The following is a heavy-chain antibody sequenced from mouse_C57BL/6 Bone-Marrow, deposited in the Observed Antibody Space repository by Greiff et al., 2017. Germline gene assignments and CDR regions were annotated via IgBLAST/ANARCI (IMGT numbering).Heavy chain of an antibody. Sequence: EVKLVESGGGLVQPGGSMKLSCAASGFTFSDAWMDWVRQSPEKGLEWVAEIRNKANNHATYYAESVKGRFTISRDDSKSSVYLQMNSLRAEDTCIYYCTRRATNLLFLFAYWGQGTLVTVSA. V-gene: IGHV6-6*01. J-gene: IGHJ3*01. CDR3: TRRATNLLFLFAY. D-gene: IGHD4-1*01. CDR1: GFTFSDAW. CDR2: IRNKANNHAT.